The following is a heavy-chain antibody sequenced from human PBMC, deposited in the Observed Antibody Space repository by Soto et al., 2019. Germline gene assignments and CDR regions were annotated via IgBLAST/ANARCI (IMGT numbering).Heavy chain of an antibody. D-gene: IGHD4-17*01. V-gene: IGHV3-23*01. Sequence: VGSLRVSCAASGFTFSSYAMTWVRQAPGKGLDWVSGISSSGVSTFYADSVKGRFTISRDNSKNTLYLQMHSLRAEDTAVYYCAKDLWTVTPIDFDYWGQGTLVTVSS. CDR3: AKDLWTVTPIDFDY. J-gene: IGHJ4*02. CDR1: GFTFSSYA. CDR2: ISSSGVST.